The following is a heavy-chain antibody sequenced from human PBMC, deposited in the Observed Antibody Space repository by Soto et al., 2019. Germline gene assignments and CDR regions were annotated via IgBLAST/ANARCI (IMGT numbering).Heavy chain of an antibody. Sequence: PSETLSLTCAVSGGSISSGGYYWSWIRQHPGKGLEWIGYIHYSGSTYYNPSLESRVTISVDTSKNEFSLNLSSVTAADTAVYYCARFTGMVNSYHYYGLDVWGQGTTVTVSS. D-gene: IGHD5-18*01. J-gene: IGHJ6*02. CDR1: GGSISSGGYY. V-gene: IGHV4-31*11. CDR2: IHYSGST. CDR3: ARFTGMVNSYHYYGLDV.